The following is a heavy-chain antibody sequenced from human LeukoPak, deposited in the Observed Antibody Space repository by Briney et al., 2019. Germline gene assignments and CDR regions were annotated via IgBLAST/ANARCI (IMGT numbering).Heavy chain of an antibody. D-gene: IGHD6-25*01. Sequence: GGPLRLSCAASGFTFSSYVMHWVRQAPGKGLEWVAFIRYDGSNKYYADSVKGRFTISRDNSKNTLYLQMNSLRAEDTAVYYCAKDMAATLDYWGQGTLVTVSS. CDR1: GFTFSSYV. CDR2: IRYDGSNK. CDR3: AKDMAATLDY. V-gene: IGHV3-30*02. J-gene: IGHJ4*02.